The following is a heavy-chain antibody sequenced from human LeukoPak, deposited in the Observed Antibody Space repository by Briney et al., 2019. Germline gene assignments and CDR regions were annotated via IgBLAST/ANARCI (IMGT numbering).Heavy chain of an antibody. CDR1: GYTFTSYD. J-gene: IGHJ4*02. CDR3: ARDTLGHQLAAFDY. Sequence: GASVKVSCKASGYTFTSYDINWVRQATGQGLEWMGWMNPNSGNTGYAQKFQGRATMTRDTSISTAYMELSRLRSDDTAVYYCARDTLGHQLAAFDYWGQGTLVTVSS. CDR2: MNPNSGNT. D-gene: IGHD2-2*01. V-gene: IGHV1-8*01.